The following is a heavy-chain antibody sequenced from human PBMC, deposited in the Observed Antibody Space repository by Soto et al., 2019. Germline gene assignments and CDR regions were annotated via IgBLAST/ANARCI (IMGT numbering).Heavy chain of an antibody. CDR3: ARVVVPAAIPRNDAFDI. D-gene: IGHD2-2*01. J-gene: IGHJ3*02. CDR1: GFTFSSYS. V-gene: IGHV3-21*01. Sequence: GGSLRLSCAASGFTFSSYSMNWVRQAPGRGLEWVSSISSSSSYIYYADSVKGRFTISRDNAKNSLYLQMNSLRAEDTAVYYCARVVVPAAIPRNDAFDIWGQGTMVTVSS. CDR2: ISSSSSYI.